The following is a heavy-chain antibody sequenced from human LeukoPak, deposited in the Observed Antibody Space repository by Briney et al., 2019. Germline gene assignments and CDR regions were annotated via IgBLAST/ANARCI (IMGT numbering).Heavy chain of an antibody. J-gene: IGHJ5*02. D-gene: IGHD4-17*01. Sequence: PSETLSLTCTVSGGSIGSYYWSWIRQPPGKGLEWIGYIYYSGSTNYNPSLKSRVTISVDTSKNQFSLKLSSVTVADTAVYYCARVVYGDYGWFDPWGQGTLVTVSS. CDR2: IYYSGST. V-gene: IGHV4-59*01. CDR1: GGSIGSYY. CDR3: ARVVYGDYGWFDP.